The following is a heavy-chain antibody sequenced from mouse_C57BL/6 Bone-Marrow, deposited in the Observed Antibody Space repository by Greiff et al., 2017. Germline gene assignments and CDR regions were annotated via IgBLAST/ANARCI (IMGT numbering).Heavy chain of an antibody. CDR3: TTYYYVSRDGLAWFAY. V-gene: IGHV14-4*01. J-gene: IGHJ3*01. D-gene: IGHD1-1*01. CDR1: GFNIKDDY. CDR2: IDPENGDT. Sequence: EVMLVESGAELVRPGASVKLSCTASGFNIKDDYMHWVKQRPEQGLEWIGWIDPENGDTEYASKFQGKATITADTSSNTSSLQLSSRTAEDTAVYYCTTYYYVSRDGLAWFAYWGQGTLVTVSA.